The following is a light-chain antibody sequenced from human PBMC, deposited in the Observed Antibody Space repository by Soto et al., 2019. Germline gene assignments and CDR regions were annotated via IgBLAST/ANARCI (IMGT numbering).Light chain of an antibody. CDR2: EVS. CDR3: SSYAGNNNFLYV. V-gene: IGLV2-8*01. J-gene: IGLJ1*01. Sequence: QSVLTQPPSASGSPGQSVTISCTGTSSDVGGYNYVSWYQQHPGKAPKLMIYEVSKRPSGVPDRFSGSKSGNTASLTVSGLQAEDEADYYCSSYAGNNNFLYVFGTGTKLTVL. CDR1: SSDVGGYNY.